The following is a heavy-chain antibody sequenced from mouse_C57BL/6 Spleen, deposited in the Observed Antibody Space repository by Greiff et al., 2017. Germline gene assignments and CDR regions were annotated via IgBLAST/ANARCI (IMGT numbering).Heavy chain of an antibody. CDR2: ISSGSSTI. V-gene: IGHV5-17*01. D-gene: IGHD1-1*01. CDR3: ARKDYGSSWDD. CDR1: GFTFSDYG. Sequence: EVQLMESGGGLVKPGGSLKLSCAASGFTFSDYGMHWVRQAPEEGLEWVAYISSGSSTIYYDDTVKGRFTISRDNAKNTLFLQMTRLRAEDTAMYYCARKDYGSSWDDWGQGTTLTVSS. J-gene: IGHJ2*01.